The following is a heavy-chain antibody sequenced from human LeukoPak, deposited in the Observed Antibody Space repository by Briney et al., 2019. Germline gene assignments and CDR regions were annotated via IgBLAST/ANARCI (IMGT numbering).Heavy chain of an antibody. J-gene: IGHJ4*02. D-gene: IGHD1-26*01. V-gene: IGHV1-2*02. CDR1: GYSFSSYD. Sequence: GASVKVSCKASGYSFSSYDINWVRQAPGQGLEWMGWINFNSGDTNYAQKFQGRVTVTRDTSISTTYMELSSLRADDTAIYHCVRERGATVDYWGQGTLVTVSS. CDR3: VRERGATVDY. CDR2: INFNSGDT.